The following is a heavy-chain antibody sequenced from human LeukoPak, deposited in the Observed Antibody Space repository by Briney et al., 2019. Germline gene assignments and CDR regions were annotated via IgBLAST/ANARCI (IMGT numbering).Heavy chain of an antibody. CDR1: GGSLSSGDYY. V-gene: IGHV4-30-4*01. CDR2: IYYSGST. D-gene: IGHD3-10*01. Sequence: QTLSLTCTVSGGSLSSGDYYWGWVRQPPGRGLEWVGYIYYSGSTYYNPSLKRRVTISVNTSKKQFSLKLSSVTAADTAVYYCARGLVLLWFGESVLSWFDPWGQGTLVTVSS. CDR3: ARGLVLLWFGESVLSWFDP. J-gene: IGHJ5*02.